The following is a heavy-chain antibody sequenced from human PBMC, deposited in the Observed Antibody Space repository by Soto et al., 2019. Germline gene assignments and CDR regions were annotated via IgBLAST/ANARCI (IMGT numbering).Heavy chain of an antibody. Sequence: GASVKVSCKASGYTFTSYGISWVRQAPGQGLEWMGWISAYNGNTNYAQKLQGRVTMTTDTSTSTAYMELRSLRSDDTAVYYCARARTPMTTHIYYYYYYGMDVWGQGTTVTVSS. CDR3: ARARTPMTTHIYYYYYYGMDV. CDR1: GYTFTSYG. V-gene: IGHV1-18*01. J-gene: IGHJ6*02. CDR2: ISAYNGNT. D-gene: IGHD4-17*01.